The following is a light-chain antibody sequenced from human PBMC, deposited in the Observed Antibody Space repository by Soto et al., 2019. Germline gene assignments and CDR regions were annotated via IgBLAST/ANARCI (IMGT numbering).Light chain of an antibody. CDR3: CSYAGSNNLYV. V-gene: IGLV2-8*01. Sequence: QSALTQPTSASGSPGQSVTISCTGTSSDVGGYNYVSWYQQHPGKAPKLMIYEVSKRPSGVPDRFSGSKSGNTASLTVSGLQAEDEADYYCCSYAGSNNLYVFGTGTKLTVL. CDR1: SSDVGGYNY. J-gene: IGLJ1*01. CDR2: EVS.